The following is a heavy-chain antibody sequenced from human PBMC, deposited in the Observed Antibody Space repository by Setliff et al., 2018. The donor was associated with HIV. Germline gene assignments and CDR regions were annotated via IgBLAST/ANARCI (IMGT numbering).Heavy chain of an antibody. V-gene: IGHV4-39*07. D-gene: IGHD2-2*01. CDR1: GGSISRSSYY. J-gene: IGHJ6*03. CDR2: ISYSGIT. CDR3: ARLGYCSSTSCYYYYYMDV. Sequence: SETLSLTCTVFGGSISRSSYYWGWIRQPPGKGLEWIASISYSGITYYNPSLKSRVTISVDTSKNQFSLKLSSVTAADTAVYYCARLGYCSSTSCYYYYYMDVWGKGTTVTVSS.